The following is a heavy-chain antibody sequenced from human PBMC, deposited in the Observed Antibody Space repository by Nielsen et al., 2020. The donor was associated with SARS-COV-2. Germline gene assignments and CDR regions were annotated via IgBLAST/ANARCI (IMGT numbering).Heavy chain of an antibody. CDR3: ARADCSGGSCYFDY. CDR2: IYYSGST. CDR1: GGSVSSGSYY. V-gene: IGHV4-61*01. Sequence: SETLSLTCTVSGGSVSSGSYYWSWIRQPPGKGLEWIGYIYYSGSTNYNPSLKSRVTISVDTSKNQFSLKLSSVTAADTAVYYCARADCSGGSCYFDYWGQGTLVRLL. D-gene: IGHD2-15*01. J-gene: IGHJ4*02.